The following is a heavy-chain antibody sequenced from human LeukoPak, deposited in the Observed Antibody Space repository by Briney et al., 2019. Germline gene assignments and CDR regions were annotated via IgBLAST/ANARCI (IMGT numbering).Heavy chain of an antibody. D-gene: IGHD3/OR15-3a*01. CDR3: ARFGLPYSIDL. J-gene: IGHJ6*02. Sequence: GESLRLSCIASGFTINQHAMSWVRQAPVKGLEWVASIRPGGSAVFYVDSVKGRFTFSRDNAKNSLDLQMNSLRAEDTAVYYCARFGLPYSIDLWGQGTMVTVSS. V-gene: IGHV3-7*01. CDR1: GFTINQHA. CDR2: IRPGGSAV.